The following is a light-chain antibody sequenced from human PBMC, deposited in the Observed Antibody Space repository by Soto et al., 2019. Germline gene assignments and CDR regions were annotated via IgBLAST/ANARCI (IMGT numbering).Light chain of an antibody. V-gene: IGKV3-20*01. CDR3: QRSGSSLYT. Sequence: EIVLTQSPGTLSLSPGERATLSCRASQSVSSSYLAWYQQKPGQAPRLVIYGTSSRATGIPEKFSGSGSGKDLTLTIHRLKPEDAAVYYRQRSGSSLYTFGQGTKLEIK. J-gene: IGKJ2*01. CDR2: GTS. CDR1: QSVSSSY.